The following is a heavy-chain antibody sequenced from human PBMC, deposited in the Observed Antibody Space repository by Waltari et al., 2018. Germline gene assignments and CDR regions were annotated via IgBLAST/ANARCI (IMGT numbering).Heavy chain of an antibody. CDR1: GFTFSSYW. CDR2: INSDGRT. Sequence: EVQLVESGGGLVRPGGSLRLSCAASGFTFSSYWMHWVRQDPEKGLMVIARINSDGRTSIADSVKGRFTISRDNAKNTLYLRLSSLRIEDTAVYYCVRGGDGYGNFEYWGQGILVTVSS. J-gene: IGHJ4*02. V-gene: IGHV3-74*01. D-gene: IGHD5-12*01. CDR3: VRGGDGYGNFEY.